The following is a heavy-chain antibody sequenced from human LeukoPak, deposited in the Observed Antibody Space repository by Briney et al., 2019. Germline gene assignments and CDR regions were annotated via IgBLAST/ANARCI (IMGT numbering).Heavy chain of an antibody. CDR3: ARDLGGSSGWYRPFDY. V-gene: IGHV1-69*01. J-gene: IGHJ4*02. CDR1: GGTFSSYA. D-gene: IGHD6-19*01. Sequence: GASVKVSCKASGGTFSSYAISWVRQAPGQGLEWMGGIIPIFGTANYAQKFQGRVTITADESTSTAYMELSSLRSEDTAVYYCARDLGGSSGWYRPFDYWGQGTLVTVSS. CDR2: IIPIFGTA.